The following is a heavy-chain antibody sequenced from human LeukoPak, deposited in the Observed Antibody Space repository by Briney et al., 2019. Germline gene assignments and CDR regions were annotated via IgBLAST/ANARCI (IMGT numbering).Heavy chain of an antibody. V-gene: IGHV3-7*01. CDR2: IKQDGSEK. D-gene: IGHD2-2*01. CDR1: GFTFSSYW. J-gene: IGHJ4*02. Sequence: PGGSLRLSCAASGFTFSSYWMSWFRQAPAKGLEWVANIKQDGSEKYYVDSVKGRFTISRDNAKNSLYLQMNSLRAEDTAVYYCARDPGCSSTSCQYYFDYWGQGTLVTVSS. CDR3: ARDPGCSSTSCQYYFDY.